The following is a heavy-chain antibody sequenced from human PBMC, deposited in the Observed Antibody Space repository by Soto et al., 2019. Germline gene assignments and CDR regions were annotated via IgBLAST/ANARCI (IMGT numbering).Heavy chain of an antibody. V-gene: IGHV4-39*01. CDR1: GGSISSSSYY. CDR3: ARTYYYGSGSPKNGFDP. D-gene: IGHD3-10*01. Sequence: SETLSLTCTVSGGSISSSSYYWGWIRQPPGKGLEWIGSIYYSGSTYYNPSLKSRVTISVDTSKNQFSLKLSSVTAADTAVYYCARTYYYGSGSPKNGFDPWGQGTLVNGSS. J-gene: IGHJ5*02. CDR2: IYYSGST.